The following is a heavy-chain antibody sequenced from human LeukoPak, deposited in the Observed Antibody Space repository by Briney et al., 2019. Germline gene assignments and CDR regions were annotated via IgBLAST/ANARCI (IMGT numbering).Heavy chain of an antibody. D-gene: IGHD6-13*01. Sequence: SETLSLTCTVSGGSTSSYYWSWIRQPAGKGLEWIGRIYTSGSTNYNPSLKSRVTMSVDTSKNQFSLKLSSVTAADTAVYYCATSLGSSWYSNWFDPWGQGTLVTVSS. CDR2: IYTSGST. CDR1: GGSTSSYY. CDR3: ATSLGSSWYSNWFDP. V-gene: IGHV4-4*07. J-gene: IGHJ5*02.